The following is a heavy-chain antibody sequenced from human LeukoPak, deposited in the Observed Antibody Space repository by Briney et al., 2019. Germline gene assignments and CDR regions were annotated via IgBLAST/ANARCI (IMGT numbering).Heavy chain of an antibody. CDR1: GFTFSNYG. V-gene: IGHV3-30*18. D-gene: IGHD5-24*01. Sequence: GGSLRLSCAASGFTFSNYGMHWVRQAPGKGLEWVAVISYDGSNKYYADSVKGRFTISRDNSKNTLYLQMNSLRAEDTAVYYCAKAKMATIDNWGQGTLVTVSS. CDR3: AKAKMATIDN. J-gene: IGHJ4*02. CDR2: ISYDGSNK.